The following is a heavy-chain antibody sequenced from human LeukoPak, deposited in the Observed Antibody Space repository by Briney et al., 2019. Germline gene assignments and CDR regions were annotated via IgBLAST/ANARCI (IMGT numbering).Heavy chain of an antibody. CDR3: ARGPTVTTTKLDY. CDR2: INHSGST. V-gene: IGHV4-34*01. Sequence: SETLSLTCAVYGGSFSGYYWSWIRQPPGKGLEWIGEINHSGSTNYNPSLKSRVTISVDTSKNQFSLKLSSVTAADTAVYYCARGPTVTTTKLDYWGQGTLVTV. D-gene: IGHD4-17*01. CDR1: GGSFSGYY. J-gene: IGHJ4*02.